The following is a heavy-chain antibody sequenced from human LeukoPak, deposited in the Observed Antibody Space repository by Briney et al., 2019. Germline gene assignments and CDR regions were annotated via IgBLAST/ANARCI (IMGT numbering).Heavy chain of an antibody. J-gene: IGHJ3*02. CDR2: ISSSGGNT. CDR3: ARGGRYCSSTSCYVGDAFDI. Sequence: GGSLRLSCAASGFTFSSYAMSWVRQAPGKGLEWVSAISSSGGNTYYADSVKGRFTISRDNSKNTLYLQMNSLRAEDTAVYYCARGGRYCSSTSCYVGDAFDIWGQGTMVTVSS. V-gene: IGHV3-23*01. D-gene: IGHD2-2*01. CDR1: GFTFSSYA.